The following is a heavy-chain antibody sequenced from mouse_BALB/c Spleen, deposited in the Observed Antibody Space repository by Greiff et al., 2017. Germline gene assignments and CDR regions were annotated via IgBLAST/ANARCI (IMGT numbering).Heavy chain of an antibody. J-gene: IGHJ3*01. Sequence: EVKLVESGGGLVQPGGSRKLSCAASGFTFSSFGMHWVRQAPEKGLEWVAYISSGSSTIYYADTVKGRFTISRDNPKNTLFLQMTSLRSEDTAMYCCARRDGYDLFAYWGQGTLVTVSA. D-gene: IGHD2-2*01. CDR1: GFTFSSFG. CDR2: ISSGSSTI. V-gene: IGHV5-17*02. CDR3: ARRDGYDLFAY.